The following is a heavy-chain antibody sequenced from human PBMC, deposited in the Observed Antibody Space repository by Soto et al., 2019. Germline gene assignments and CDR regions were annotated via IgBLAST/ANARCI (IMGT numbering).Heavy chain of an antibody. CDR2: INAGNGDT. J-gene: IGHJ5*02. CDR1: GYTFISYA. Sequence: QVQLVQSGAEVKKPGASVKVSCKASGYTFISYAIHWVRQAPGQRLEWMGWINAGNGDTKYSQKFEGRVTITRDTSATTAYMDLNSLRSEDTAVYYCARDRWVTTSGLDPWGQGTLVTVSS. V-gene: IGHV1-3*01. CDR3: ARDRWVTTSGLDP. D-gene: IGHD2-21*02.